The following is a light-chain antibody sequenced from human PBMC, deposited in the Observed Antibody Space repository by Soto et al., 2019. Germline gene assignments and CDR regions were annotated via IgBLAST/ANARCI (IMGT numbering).Light chain of an antibody. CDR2: DDS. CDR1: NIGSKS. J-gene: IGLJ1*01. CDR3: LVWDSRSEHYV. Sequence: SYPVTQSPSESFAPGHTVSITCVGYNIGSKSVHWYQQKPGQAPVLVVYDDSDRRSGIPERFSGSNSGNTATLTITRVEAGDEADYHCLVWDSRSEHYVFGTGTKV. V-gene: IGLV3-21*02.